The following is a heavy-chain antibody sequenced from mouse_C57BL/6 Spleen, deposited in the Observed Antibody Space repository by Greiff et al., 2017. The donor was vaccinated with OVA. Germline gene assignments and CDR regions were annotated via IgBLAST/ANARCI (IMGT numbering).Heavy chain of an antibody. CDR3: ARRDDYLYYFDY. J-gene: IGHJ2*01. CDR1: GFTFSSYG. V-gene: IGHV5-6*02. CDR2: ISSGGSYT. D-gene: IGHD2-4*01. Sequence: EVNVVESGGDLVKPGGSLKLSCAASGFTFSSYGMSWVRQTPDKRLEWVATISSGGSYTYYPDSVKGRFTISRDNAKNTLYLQMSSLKSEDTAMYYCARRDDYLYYFDYWGQGTTLTVSS.